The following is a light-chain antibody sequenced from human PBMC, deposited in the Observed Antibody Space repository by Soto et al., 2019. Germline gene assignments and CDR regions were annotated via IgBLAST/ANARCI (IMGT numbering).Light chain of an antibody. J-gene: IGKJ1*01. CDR3: QQYNNFWT. V-gene: IGKV3-15*01. CDR1: QSVSSN. Sequence: EIVMTQSPATLSVSPGETATLSCRASQSVSSNLAWYQQKPGQAPRLLIYGASTRATGIPVRFSGSGSGTEFTLTSGSLPAEDFAVYYCQQYNNFWTFGQGTKVEIK. CDR2: GAS.